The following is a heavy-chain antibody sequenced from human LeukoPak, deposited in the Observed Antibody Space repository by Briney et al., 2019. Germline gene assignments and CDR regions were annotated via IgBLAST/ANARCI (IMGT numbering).Heavy chain of an antibody. J-gene: IGHJ4*02. CDR3: ATRDNSGYYYFDY. D-gene: IGHD3-22*01. CDR1: GYSFTSYW. V-gene: IGHV5-51*01. Sequence: GESLKISCRGSGYSFTSYWSGGVGQMPGKGLEGRGVINPGDSDTRYSPSFQGQVTISSEKSISTAYLQWSSLKASDTARYYCATRDNSGYYYFDYWGQGTLVTVSS. CDR2: INPGDSDT.